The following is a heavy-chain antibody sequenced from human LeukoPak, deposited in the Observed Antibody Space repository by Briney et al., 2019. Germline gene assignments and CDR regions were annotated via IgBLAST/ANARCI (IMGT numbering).Heavy chain of an antibody. CDR1: GFTFSSYA. CDR3: ARVVRRTGYQLPLDY. J-gene: IGHJ4*02. Sequence: GRSLRLSCAASGFTFSSYAMHWVRQAPGKGLEWVAVISYDGSNKYYADSVKGRFTISRDNSKNTLYLQMNSLRAEDTAVYYCARVVRRTGYQLPLDYWGQGTLVTVSS. D-gene: IGHD2-2*01. V-gene: IGHV3-30-3*01. CDR2: ISYDGSNK.